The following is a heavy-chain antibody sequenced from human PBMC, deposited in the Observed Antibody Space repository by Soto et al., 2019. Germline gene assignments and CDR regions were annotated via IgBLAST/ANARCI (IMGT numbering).Heavy chain of an antibody. Sequence: QVQLQESGPGLVKPSQTLSLTCTVSGGSISSGGYYWNWIRQHPGKGLEWIGYIYYIGSTYYNPSLKSQFTISLDTSKNQFALKLSSVTAADTAVYYCARSVFPWGQGTLVTVSS. CDR1: GGSISSGGYY. CDR3: ARSVFP. V-gene: IGHV4-31*01. J-gene: IGHJ5*02. CDR2: IYYIGST.